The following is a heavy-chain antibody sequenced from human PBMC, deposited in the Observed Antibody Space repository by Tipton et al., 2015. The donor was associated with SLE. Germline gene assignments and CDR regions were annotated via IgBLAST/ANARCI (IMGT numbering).Heavy chain of an antibody. CDR3: ARQDLGRAATLTFDI. CDR2: IYYTGST. J-gene: IGHJ4*02. V-gene: IGHV4-39*01. D-gene: IGHD6-25*01. Sequence: TLSLTCTVSGGSISSATCFWGWIRQPPGKGLEWIGSIYYTGSTYNNPSLNSRVAISVDTSKNQFSLKLSSVTAADTAVYFCARQDLGRAATLTFDIWGLGTLVTVSS. CDR1: GGSISSATCF.